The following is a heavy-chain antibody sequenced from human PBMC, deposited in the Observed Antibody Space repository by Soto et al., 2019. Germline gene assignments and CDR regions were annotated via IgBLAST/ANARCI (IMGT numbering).Heavy chain of an antibody. CDR1: GGSISSYL. Sequence: LSLTCTVSGGSISSYLWSWIRQPPGKGLEWIGFIYYSGNTNYNPSLKSRVTISVDTSKNRFSLKLSSVTAADTAVYYCARGHPFDYWGQGTLVTVSS. CDR3: ARGHPFDY. V-gene: IGHV4-59*01. J-gene: IGHJ4*02. CDR2: IYYSGNT.